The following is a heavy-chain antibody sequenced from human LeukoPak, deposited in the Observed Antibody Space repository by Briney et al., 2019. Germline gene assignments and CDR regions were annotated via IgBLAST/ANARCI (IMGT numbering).Heavy chain of an antibody. CDR1: GFTFSNAW. V-gene: IGHV3-15*01. J-gene: IGHJ3*02. CDR2: IKSKTDGGTT. CDR3: TTPPLLDPFDI. Sequence: GGSLRLSCAASGFTFSNAWMSWVRQAPGKGLEWVGRIKSKTDGGTTDYAAPVKGRFTISRDDSKNPLYLQMNSLKTEDTAVYYCTTPPLLDPFDIWGQGTMVTVSS. D-gene: IGHD1-26*01.